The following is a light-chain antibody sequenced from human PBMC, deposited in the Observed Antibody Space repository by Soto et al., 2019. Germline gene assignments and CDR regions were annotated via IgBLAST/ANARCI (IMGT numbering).Light chain of an antibody. CDR1: QGIGDT. Sequence: EVVMTQSPATLSVSPGEGVTLSCRASQGIGDTLAWYQHKPGQTPGLLIYDTSTRATGVPARFSGSGSGTDFTLTISRLEPEDSAVYYCQFYGSSLITFGQGTRLEIK. V-gene: IGKV3-15*01. CDR3: QFYGSSLIT. J-gene: IGKJ5*01. CDR2: DTS.